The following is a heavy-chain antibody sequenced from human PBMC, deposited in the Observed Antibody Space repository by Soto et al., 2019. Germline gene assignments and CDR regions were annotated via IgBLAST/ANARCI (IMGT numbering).Heavy chain of an antibody. Sequence: QVQLVESGGGVVQPGRSLRLSCAASEFSFSSYGMHWVRQAPGKGLEWVAVISYDGSNKYYADSVKGRFTISRDNSKNTLLLHMNSLRPEDAAVYYCARGIAATGKAPLHYWGQGTLIPGSS. CDR3: ARGIAATGKAPLHY. J-gene: IGHJ4*02. CDR2: ISYDGSNK. D-gene: IGHD6-13*01. CDR1: EFSFSSYG. V-gene: IGHV3-30*03.